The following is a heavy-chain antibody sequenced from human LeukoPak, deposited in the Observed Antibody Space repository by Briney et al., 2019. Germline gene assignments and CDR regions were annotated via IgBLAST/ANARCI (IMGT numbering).Heavy chain of an antibody. J-gene: IGHJ4*02. Sequence: GRSLRLSCAASEFTFSTYGMHWVRQAPGKGLEWVAAISCDGSYKFYADSVKGRFTISRDNSKSTLYLQMNSLRAEDTAVYYCAKDRYSGLSPIDYWGQGTLVTVSS. V-gene: IGHV3-30*18. CDR2: ISCDGSYK. CDR3: AKDRYSGLSPIDY. D-gene: IGHD6-13*01. CDR1: EFTFSTYG.